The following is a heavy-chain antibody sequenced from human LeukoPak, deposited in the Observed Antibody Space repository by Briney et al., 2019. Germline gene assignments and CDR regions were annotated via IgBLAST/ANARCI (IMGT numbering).Heavy chain of an antibody. Sequence: SETLSLTCAVYGGSFSGYYWSWIRQPPGKGLEWIGEINHSGSTNYNPSLKSRVTISVDTSKNQFSLKLSSVTAADTAVYYCARAAGYSYGYVADYWGQGTLVTVSS. CDR2: INHSGST. CDR1: GGSFSGYY. D-gene: IGHD5-18*01. V-gene: IGHV4-34*01. CDR3: ARAAGYSYGYVADY. J-gene: IGHJ4*02.